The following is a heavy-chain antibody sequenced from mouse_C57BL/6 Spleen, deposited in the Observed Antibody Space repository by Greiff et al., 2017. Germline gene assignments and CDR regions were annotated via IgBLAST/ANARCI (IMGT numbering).Heavy chain of an antibody. J-gene: IGHJ4*01. D-gene: IGHD1-1*01. CDR3: AREGITTVVATDYYAMDY. V-gene: IGHV1-85*01. CDR1: GYTFTSYD. Sequence: VQLQQSGPELVKPGASVKLSCKASGYTFTSYDINWVKQRPGQGLEWIGWIYPRDGSTKYNEKFKGKATLTVDTSSSTAYMELHSLTSEDSAVYFCAREGITTVVATDYYAMDYWGQGTSVTVSS. CDR2: IYPRDGST.